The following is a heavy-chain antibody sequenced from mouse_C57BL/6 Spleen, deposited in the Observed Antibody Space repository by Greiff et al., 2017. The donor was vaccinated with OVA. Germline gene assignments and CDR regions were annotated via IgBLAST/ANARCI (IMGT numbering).Heavy chain of an antibody. CDR1: GYAFSSYW. Sequence: QVQLQQSGAELVKPGASVKISCKASGYAFSSYWMNWVKQRPGKGLEWIGQIYPGDGDTNYNGKFKGKATLTADTSSSTAYMQLSSLTSEDSAVYFCARSLYYGSSTGYFDVWGTGTTVTVSS. D-gene: IGHD1-1*01. CDR3: ARSLYYGSSTGYFDV. V-gene: IGHV1-80*01. CDR2: IYPGDGDT. J-gene: IGHJ1*03.